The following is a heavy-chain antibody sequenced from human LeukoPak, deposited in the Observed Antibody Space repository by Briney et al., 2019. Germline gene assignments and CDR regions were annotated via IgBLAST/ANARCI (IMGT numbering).Heavy chain of an antibody. CDR3: ARVVYSGYDFRGAMDV. CDR1: GGSINSYY. Sequence: SETLSLTCSVSGGSINSYYWSWIRQPPGKGLECIGYIHYTGSTNHNPSLKSRVTISVDTSKNQFSLKLSSVTAADTAVYYCARVVYSGYDFRGAMDVWGKGTTVTVSS. D-gene: IGHD5-12*01. J-gene: IGHJ6*03. V-gene: IGHV4-59*01. CDR2: IHYTGST.